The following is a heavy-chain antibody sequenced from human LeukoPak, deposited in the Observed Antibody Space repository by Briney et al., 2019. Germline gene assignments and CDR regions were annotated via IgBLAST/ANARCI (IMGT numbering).Heavy chain of an antibody. V-gene: IGHV1-18*01. Sequence: ASVKVSCKASGYTFTSYGISWVRQAPGQGLEWMGWISAYNGNTNYAQKFQGRVTMTRDTSTSTVYMELSSLRSEDTAVYYCAVSKQQLSTGYWGQGTLVTVSS. CDR3: AVSKQQLSTGY. D-gene: IGHD6-13*01. CDR2: ISAYNGNT. J-gene: IGHJ4*02. CDR1: GYTFTSYG.